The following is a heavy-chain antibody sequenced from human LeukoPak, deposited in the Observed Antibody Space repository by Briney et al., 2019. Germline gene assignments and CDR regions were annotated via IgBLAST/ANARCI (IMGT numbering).Heavy chain of an antibody. CDR2: ISYDGSNK. D-gene: IGHD3-22*01. CDR1: GFTFSSYG. Sequence: PGRSLRLSCAGSGFTFSSYGMHWVRQAPGKGLEWVAVISYDGSNKYYADSVKGRFTISRDNSRNTLYLQMNSLRAEDTAVYYCVRELPPVVQYYFDYWGPGTLVTVSS. CDR3: VRELPPVVQYYFDY. J-gene: IGHJ4*02. V-gene: IGHV3-30*03.